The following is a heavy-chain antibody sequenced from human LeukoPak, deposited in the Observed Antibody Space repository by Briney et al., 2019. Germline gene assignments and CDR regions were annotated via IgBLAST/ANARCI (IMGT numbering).Heavy chain of an antibody. D-gene: IGHD6-19*01. CDR1: GFTFSSYG. CDR2: ISYDGSNK. J-gene: IGHJ4*02. V-gene: IGHV3-30*18. Sequence: GGSLRLSCAASGFTFSSYGMHWVRQAPGKGLEWVAVISYDGSNKYYADSVKGRFTISRDNSKNTLYLQMNSLRAEDTAVYYCAKSERIAVAHPLFDYWGQGTLVTVSS. CDR3: AKSERIAVAHPLFDY.